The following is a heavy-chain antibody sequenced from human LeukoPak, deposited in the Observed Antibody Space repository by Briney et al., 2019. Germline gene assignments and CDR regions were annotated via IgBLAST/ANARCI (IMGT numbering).Heavy chain of an antibody. D-gene: IGHD1-14*01. CDR2: ISSSSSYI. CDR3: ARGGTAREPDAFDI. V-gene: IGHV3-21*01. CDR1: GFTFSSYS. Sequence: PGGSLRLSCAASGFTFSSYSMNWVRQAPGKWLEWVSSISSSSSYIYYADSVKGRFTISRDNAKNSLYLQMNSLRAEDTAVYYCARGGTAREPDAFDIWGQGTMVTVSS. J-gene: IGHJ3*02.